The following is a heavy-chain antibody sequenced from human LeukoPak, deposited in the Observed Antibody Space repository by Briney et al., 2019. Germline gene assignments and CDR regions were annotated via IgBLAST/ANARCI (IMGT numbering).Heavy chain of an antibody. CDR1: GGTFSSYA. D-gene: IGHD3-3*01. Sequence: SVKVSCKASGGTFSSYAISWVRQAPGQGLEWMGGIIPIFGTANYAQKFQGRVTITADESTSTAYMELSRLRSDDAAVYYCARAYYDFWSGLNNWFDPWGQGTLVTVSS. CDR3: ARAYYDFWSGLNNWFDP. CDR2: IIPIFGTA. J-gene: IGHJ5*02. V-gene: IGHV1-69*13.